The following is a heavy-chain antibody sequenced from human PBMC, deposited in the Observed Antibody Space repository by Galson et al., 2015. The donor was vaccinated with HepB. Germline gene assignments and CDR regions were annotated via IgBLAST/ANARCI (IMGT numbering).Heavy chain of an antibody. V-gene: IGHV1-69*13. CDR3: ARHTPAGYSSGWYGAPEDTYYYYGMDV. CDR2: IIPIFGTA. J-gene: IGHJ6*02. D-gene: IGHD6-19*01. Sequence: SVKVSCKASGGTFSRYAISWVRQAPGQGLEWMGGIIPIFGTANYAQKFQGRVTITADESTSTAYMELSSLRSEDTAVYYCARHTPAGYSSGWYGAPEDTYYYYGMDVWGQGTTVTVSS. CDR1: GGTFSRYA.